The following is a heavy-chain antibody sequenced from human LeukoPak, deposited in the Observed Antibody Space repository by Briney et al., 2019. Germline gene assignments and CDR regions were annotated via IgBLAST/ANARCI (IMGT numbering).Heavy chain of an antibody. Sequence: SETLSLTCTVSGGSISGYYWSWICQPPGKGLDWIGYIYYSGSYNSNPSLKSRVSMSVATSKNQFSLKLGSVTAADTALYYCARAYSSGYPLNYWGQGTLVTVSS. CDR2: IYYSGSY. CDR3: ARAYSSGYPLNY. D-gene: IGHD3-22*01. J-gene: IGHJ4*02. V-gene: IGHV4-59*01. CDR1: GGSISGYY.